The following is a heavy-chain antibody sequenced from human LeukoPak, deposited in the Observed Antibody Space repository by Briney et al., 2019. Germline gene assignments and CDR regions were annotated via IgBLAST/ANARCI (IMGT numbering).Heavy chain of an antibody. CDR2: IYYTGST. CDR3: ARHRAYSSSSPFDY. Sequence: SETLSLTCTVSGASITSYYWSWIRQPPGKGLEWIGYIYYTGSTNYNPSLKSRVTMFVDMSKNQFSLRLSSVTAADTAVYYRARHRAYSSSSPFDYWGQGTLVTVSS. D-gene: IGHD6-6*01. CDR1: GASITSYY. J-gene: IGHJ4*02. V-gene: IGHV4-59*08.